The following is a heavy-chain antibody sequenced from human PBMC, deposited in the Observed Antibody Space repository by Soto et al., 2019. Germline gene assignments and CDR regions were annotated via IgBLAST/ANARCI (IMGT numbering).Heavy chain of an antibody. CDR1: GFSLSTYGVG. J-gene: IGHJ4*02. CDR3: AHSGGIAVAGTGVYFDY. Sequence: SGPTLVNPTQTLTLTCTFSGFSLSTYGVGVAWIRQPPGKAPEWLALIYWDDDERYSPSLRSRLTITKDTPKNQVVLTMTNMDPVDTATYYCAHSGGIAVAGTGVYFDYWGQGTLVTVSS. D-gene: IGHD6-19*01. CDR2: IYWDDDE. V-gene: IGHV2-5*02.